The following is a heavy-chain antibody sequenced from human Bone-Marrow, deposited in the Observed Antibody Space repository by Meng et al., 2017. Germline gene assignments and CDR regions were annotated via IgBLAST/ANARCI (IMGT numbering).Heavy chain of an antibody. V-gene: IGHV4-4*07. CDR2: IYTSGIT. CDR1: GCSISSYY. J-gene: IGHJ4*02. Sequence: SETLSLTFTGPGCSISSYYWRWIRQPAGKGLEWIGRIYTSGITNYNPSLKSRVTMSVDTSKNQFSLKLSSVTAADTAENYWARDIYDSSGPVQPGVYYFDYWGQGTLVTVSS. D-gene: IGHD3-22*01. CDR3: ARDIYDSSGPVQPGVYYFDY.